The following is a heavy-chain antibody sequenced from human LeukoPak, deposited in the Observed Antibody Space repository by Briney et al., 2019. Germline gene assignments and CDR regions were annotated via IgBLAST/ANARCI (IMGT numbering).Heavy chain of an antibody. CDR2: INHSGST. J-gene: IGHJ4*02. Sequence: SETLSLTCAVYGGSFSGYYWSWIRQPPGKGLEWIGEINHSGSTNYNPSLKSLVTISVDTSKNQFSLKLSSVTAADTAVYYCAGGPPGRWPHTSPLSFDNWGQGTLVTVSS. CDR1: GGSFSGYY. V-gene: IGHV4-34*01. D-gene: IGHD3-16*02. CDR3: AGGPPGRWPHTSPLSFDN.